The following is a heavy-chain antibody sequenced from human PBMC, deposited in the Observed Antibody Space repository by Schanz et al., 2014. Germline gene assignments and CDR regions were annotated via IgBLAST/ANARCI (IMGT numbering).Heavy chain of an antibody. V-gene: IGHV1-46*01. CDR1: GYSFTSNS. CDR3: ARVKGGLHYGPFDY. Sequence: QVQLVQSGAEVKKPGASVKVSCKASGYSFTSNSMHWVRQAPGQGLEWMGTINTSGSSTTHAQKFQGRVTMARETSTSTVYMELSRLRSEDTAMYYCARVKGGLHYGPFDYWGQGTLVAVSS. D-gene: IGHD4-17*01. J-gene: IGHJ4*02. CDR2: INTSGSST.